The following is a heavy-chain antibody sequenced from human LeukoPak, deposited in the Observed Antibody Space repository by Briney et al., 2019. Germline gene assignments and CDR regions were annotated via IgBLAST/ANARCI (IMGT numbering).Heavy chain of an antibody. V-gene: IGHV3-23*01. J-gene: IGHJ4*02. D-gene: IGHD2-2*01. CDR1: GFTFSSYA. CDR3: AKDRDFGCTSCLLDY. Sequence: GGSLRLSCAASGFTFSSYAMSWVRQAPGKGLEWVSAFSGSGGSTYYADSVKGRFTISRDNSKNTLYLQMNSLRAEDTAVYYCAKDRDFGCTSCLLDYWGQGTLVTVSS. CDR2: FSGSGGST.